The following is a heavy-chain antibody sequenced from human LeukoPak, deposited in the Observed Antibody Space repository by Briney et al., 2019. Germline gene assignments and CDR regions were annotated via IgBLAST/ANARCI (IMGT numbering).Heavy chain of an antibody. CDR1: GFTFSSYS. D-gene: IGHD5-18*01. Sequence: GGSLRLSCAASGFTFSSYSMNWVRQAPGKGLEWVSSISSSSSYIYYADSVKGRFTISRDNAKNSLYLQMNSLRAEDTAVYYCARAPQIQLWSQGLDYWGQGTLVTVSS. J-gene: IGHJ4*02. CDR2: ISSSSSYI. V-gene: IGHV3-21*01. CDR3: ARAPQIQLWSQGLDY.